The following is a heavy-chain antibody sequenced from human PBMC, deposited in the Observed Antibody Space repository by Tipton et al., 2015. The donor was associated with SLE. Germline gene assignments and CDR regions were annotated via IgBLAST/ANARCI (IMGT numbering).Heavy chain of an antibody. CDR2: IIPIFGTA. J-gene: IGHJ4*02. D-gene: IGHD3-16*01. CDR3: ARDLGGSWGSGWASFDY. CDR1: GYTFTSYA. V-gene: IGHV1-69*18. Sequence: QVQLVQSGSELKKPGASVKVSCKASGYTFTSYAMNWVRQAPGQGLEWMGRIIPIFGTANYAQKFQGRVTITADESTSTAYMELSSLRSEDPAVYYCARDLGGSWGSGWASFDYWGQGTLVTVSS.